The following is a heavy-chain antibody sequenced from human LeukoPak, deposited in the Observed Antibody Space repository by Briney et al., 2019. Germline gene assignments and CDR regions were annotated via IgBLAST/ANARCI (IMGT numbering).Heavy chain of an antibody. Sequence: GGSLRLSCAASGFTFSASAMHWVRQASGKGLEWVGRIRSKPHNYATAYAASVKGRFTLSRDDSENTAFLQMNSLRTEDTAIYYCTPVVGDMVFTNPYWDQGTLVTVSS. CDR1: GFTFSASA. CDR3: TPVVGDMVFTNPY. V-gene: IGHV3-73*01. D-gene: IGHD5/OR15-5a*01. J-gene: IGHJ4*02. CDR2: IRSKPHNYAT.